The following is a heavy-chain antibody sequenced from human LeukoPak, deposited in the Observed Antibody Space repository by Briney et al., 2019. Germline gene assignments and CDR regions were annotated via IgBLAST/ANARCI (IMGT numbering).Heavy chain of an antibody. CDR1: GYTSTSYD. D-gene: IGHD3-22*01. CDR3: ARDQSRGYGFDY. Sequence: GASVKVSCKASGYTSTSYDINWVRQAPGQGLEWMGWMNPNSGNTGYAQKFQGRVTMTRSTSIGTAYMELGSLRSEDTAVYYCARDQSRGYGFDYWGQGTLVTVSS. CDR2: MNPNSGNT. J-gene: IGHJ4*02. V-gene: IGHV1-8*01.